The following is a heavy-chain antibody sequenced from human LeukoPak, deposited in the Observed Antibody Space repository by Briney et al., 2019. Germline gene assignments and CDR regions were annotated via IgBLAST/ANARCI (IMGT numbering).Heavy chain of an antibody. V-gene: IGHV3-30*02. CDR3: AKDKRYSYGIFDY. CDR2: IRYDGSNK. J-gene: IGHJ4*02. CDR1: GFTFSSHG. Sequence: GGSLRLSCAASGFTFSSHGMHWVRQAPGKGLEWVAFIRYDGSNKYYADSVKGRFTISRDNSKNTLYLQMNSLRAEDTAVYYCAKDKRYSYGIFDYWGQGTLVTVSS. D-gene: IGHD5-18*01.